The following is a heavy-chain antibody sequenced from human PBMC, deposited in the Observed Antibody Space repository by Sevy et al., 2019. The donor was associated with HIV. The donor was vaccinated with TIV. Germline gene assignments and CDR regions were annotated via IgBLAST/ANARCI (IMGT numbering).Heavy chain of an antibody. CDR2: IYYTGST. J-gene: IGHJ6*02. V-gene: IGHV4-59*01. Sequence: SETLSITCTVSGGSISSYYWSWIRQPPGKGLEWIGYIYYTGSTNYNPSLKSRVTISVDTSKNQFSLKLSSVTAADTVVYYCARELISGRYYGMDVWGQGTTVTVSS. CDR3: ARELISGRYYGMDV. CDR1: GGSISSYY. D-gene: IGHD6-19*01.